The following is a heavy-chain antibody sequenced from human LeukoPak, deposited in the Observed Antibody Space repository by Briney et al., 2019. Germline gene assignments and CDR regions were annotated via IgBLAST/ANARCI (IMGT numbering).Heavy chain of an antibody. CDR3: ARGGAEAVAGSLDF. Sequence: SVKVSCKASGGTFKKYAIHWVRQAPGQGLEWLGGIIPVFGTPNYAQKFQGRVTITTDEFTTTGYMELSSLKSEDTAVYYCARGGAEAVAGSLDFWGQGTLVTVSS. CDR1: GGTFKKYA. V-gene: IGHV1-69*05. J-gene: IGHJ4*02. D-gene: IGHD6-19*01. CDR2: IIPVFGTP.